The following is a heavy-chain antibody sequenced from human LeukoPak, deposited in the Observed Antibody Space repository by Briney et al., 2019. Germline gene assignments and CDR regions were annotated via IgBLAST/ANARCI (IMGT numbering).Heavy chain of an antibody. CDR3: VRGAHRWEPIGNWFDP. V-gene: IGHV3-48*03. J-gene: IGHJ5*02. Sequence: PGGSLRLSCAASGFTFSDYEMNWVRQAPGKGLEWVSYMSISDSSRYYADSVKGRFTISRDNAKNSLYLQMNSLRAEDTAVYYCVRGAHRWEPIGNWFDPWGQGTLVTVSS. CDR1: GFTFSDYE. CDR2: MSISDSSR. D-gene: IGHD1-26*01.